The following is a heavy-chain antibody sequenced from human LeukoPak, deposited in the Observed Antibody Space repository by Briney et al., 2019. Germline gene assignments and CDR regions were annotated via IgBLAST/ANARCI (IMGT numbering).Heavy chain of an antibody. Sequence: GASVKVSCKASGGTFSSYAISWVRQAPGQGLEWMGGIIPIFGTANYAQKFQGRVTMTRDTSTSTVYMELSSLRSEDTAVYYCGRAFIVVKAAAINGPINWFDPWGQGTLVTVSS. CDR1: GGTFSSYA. CDR2: IIPIFGTA. D-gene: IGHD2-2*02. CDR3: GRAFIVVKAAAINGPINWFDP. V-gene: IGHV1-69*05. J-gene: IGHJ5*02.